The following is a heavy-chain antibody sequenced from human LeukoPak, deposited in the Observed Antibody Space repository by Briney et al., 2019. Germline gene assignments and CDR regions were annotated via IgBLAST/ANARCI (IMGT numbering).Heavy chain of an antibody. CDR1: GDSLKSSTYY. Sequence: SETLSLTCAVSGDSLKSSTYYWGWIRQPPGKGLEWIGTMYYSGSTYYNPSLRSRVTISVDMSRNQFSLKVTSVNAADTAVYYCARGHDYVWGSYRGFDYWGQGTLVTVSS. CDR2: MYYSGST. D-gene: IGHD3-16*02. J-gene: IGHJ4*02. V-gene: IGHV4-39*07. CDR3: ARGHDYVWGSYRGFDY.